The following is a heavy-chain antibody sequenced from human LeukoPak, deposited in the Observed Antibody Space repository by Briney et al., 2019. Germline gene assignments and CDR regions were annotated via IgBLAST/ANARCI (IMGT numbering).Heavy chain of an antibody. CDR1: GYTFTSYA. CDR2: INPNSGGT. J-gene: IGHJ3*02. D-gene: IGHD3-10*01. Sequence: ASVKVSCKASGYTFTSYAMNWVRQAPGQGLEWMGWINPNSGGTNYAQKFQGRVTMTRDTSISTAYMELSRLRSDDTAVYYCASNLGGSGSFLDAFDIWGQGTMVTVSS. V-gene: IGHV1-2*02. CDR3: ASNLGGSGSFLDAFDI.